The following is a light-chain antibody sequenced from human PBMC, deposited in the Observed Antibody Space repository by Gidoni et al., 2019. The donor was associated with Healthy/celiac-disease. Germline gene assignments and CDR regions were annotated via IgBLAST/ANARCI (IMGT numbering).Light chain of an antibody. Sequence: DIVMTHSPDSLVVLLGERATINCKSSQSVLYSSNNKNYLAWYQQKPGQPPKLLIYWTSTRESGVPDRFSGSGSGTDFTLTISSLQAEDVAVYYCQQYYSTPRTFGQGTKVEIK. CDR2: WTS. CDR3: QQYYSTPRT. J-gene: IGKJ1*01. CDR1: QSVLYSSNNKNY. V-gene: IGKV4-1*01.